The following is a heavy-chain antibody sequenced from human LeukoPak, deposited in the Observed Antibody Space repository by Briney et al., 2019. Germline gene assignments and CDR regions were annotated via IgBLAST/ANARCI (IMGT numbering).Heavy chain of an antibody. Sequence: SETLSLTCTVSGGXISSSSYYWGWIRQPPGKGLEWIGSIYYSGSTYYNPSLKSRVTISVDTSKNQFSLKLSSVTAADTAVYYCATYGDYLFDYWGQGTLVTVSS. J-gene: IGHJ4*02. CDR1: GGXISSSSYY. V-gene: IGHV4-39*01. CDR2: IYYSGST. CDR3: ATYGDYLFDY. D-gene: IGHD4-17*01.